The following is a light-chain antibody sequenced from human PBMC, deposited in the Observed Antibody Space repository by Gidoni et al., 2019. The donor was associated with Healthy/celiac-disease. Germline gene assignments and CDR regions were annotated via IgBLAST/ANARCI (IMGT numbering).Light chain of an antibody. J-gene: IGKJ1*01. CDR2: DAS. CDR1: QSFSSY. V-gene: IGKV3-11*01. Sequence: EIVLTKSPATLSLSPGERAPLSCRASQSFSSYLDWYQQKPGQAPRLLIYDASNRATGIPARFSGSGSGTDFTLTISSLEPEDFAVYYCQQRSNWPWTFGQGTKVEIK. CDR3: QQRSNWPWT.